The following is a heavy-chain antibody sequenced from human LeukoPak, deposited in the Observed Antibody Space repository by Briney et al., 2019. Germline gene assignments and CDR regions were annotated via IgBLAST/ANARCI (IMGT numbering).Heavy chain of an antibody. D-gene: IGHD5-18*01. J-gene: IGHJ4*02. CDR1: GGSISSYY. Sequence: PSETLSLTCTVSGGSISSYYWSWIRQPPGKGLEWIGYIYYSGSTNYNPSLKSRVTISVDTSKNQFSLKLSSVTAADTAVYYCARHYWGDTAITFDYWGQGTLVTVSS. CDR2: IYYSGST. V-gene: IGHV4-59*08. CDR3: ARHYWGDTAITFDY.